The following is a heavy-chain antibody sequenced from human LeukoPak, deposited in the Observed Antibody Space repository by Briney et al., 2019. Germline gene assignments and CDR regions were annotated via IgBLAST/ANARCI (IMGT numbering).Heavy chain of an antibody. J-gene: IGHJ4*02. V-gene: IGHV4-34*01. Sequence: PSETLSLTCGVSGGSFSGYYWNWIRQPPGKGLEWIGEINHSGSTNYNPSLKSRVTISVDTSQKQFSLRLSSVTAADTAVYYCARGRYLTTGGGAAAGSLDYWGQGTLVTVSS. CDR2: INHSGST. D-gene: IGHD6-13*01. CDR1: GGSFSGYY. CDR3: ARGRYLTTGGGAAAGSLDY.